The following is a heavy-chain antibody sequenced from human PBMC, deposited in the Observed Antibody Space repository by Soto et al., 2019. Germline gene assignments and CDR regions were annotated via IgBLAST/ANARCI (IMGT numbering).Heavy chain of an antibody. J-gene: IGHJ4*02. V-gene: IGHV3-30-3*01. CDR2: ISYDGSNK. Sequence: GGSLRLACAASGVTFSSYAMHWVRQAPGKGLEWVAVISYDGSNKYYADSVKGRFTISRDNSKNTLYLQMNSLRAEDTAVYYCARGTGVSQYYYDSSGYLYYFDYWGQGTLVTVSS. D-gene: IGHD3-22*01. CDR3: ARGTGVSQYYYDSSGYLYYFDY. CDR1: GVTFSSYA.